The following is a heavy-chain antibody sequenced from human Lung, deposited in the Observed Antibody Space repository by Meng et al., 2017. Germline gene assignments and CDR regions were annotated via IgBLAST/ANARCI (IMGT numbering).Heavy chain of an antibody. V-gene: IGHV4-4*02. CDR1: GGSITSRTW. Sequence: QGQLQESGPGLVKPSGTLSVTCAVSGGSITSRTWWSWVRQTPGKGLEWFGEIFHSGSTNYNPPLESRVTISVDKSKNQFSLKVYSVTAADTATYYCARFDISSSGRGDYWGQGILVTASS. J-gene: IGHJ4*02. D-gene: IGHD1-26*01. CDR2: IFHSGST. CDR3: ARFDISSSGRGDY.